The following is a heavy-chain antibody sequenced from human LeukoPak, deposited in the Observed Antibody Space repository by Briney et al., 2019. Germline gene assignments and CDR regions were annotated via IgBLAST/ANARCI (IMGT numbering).Heavy chain of an antibody. CDR1: GYSISSGYY. J-gene: IGHJ5*02. CDR2: VYHSGST. Sequence: TSETLSLXCAVSGYSISSGYYWGWIRQPPGKGLEWIGSVYHSGSTYYNPSLKSRVTISVDTSKNQFSLKLSSVTAADTAVYYCARHGNYYDTSQSDPWGQGTLVTVSS. D-gene: IGHD3-22*01. V-gene: IGHV4-38-2*01. CDR3: ARHGNYYDTSQSDP.